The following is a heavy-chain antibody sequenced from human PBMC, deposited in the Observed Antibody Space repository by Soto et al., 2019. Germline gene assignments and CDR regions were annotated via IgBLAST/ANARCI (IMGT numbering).Heavy chain of an antibody. CDR1: GGSMRNYF. Sequence: SETLSLTCTVSGGSMRNYFWTWIRQPPGKGLEWIGYIHYSGTTSFFPSYNPSLRSRVTISEDTSKNQFSLKLLSVTTADTAVYFCAAGEASSRNLAPYYLDFWGQGTLVTVFS. CDR3: AAGEASSRNLAPYYLDF. D-gene: IGHD6-13*01. V-gene: IGHV4-59*01. J-gene: IGHJ4*02. CDR2: IHYSGTT.